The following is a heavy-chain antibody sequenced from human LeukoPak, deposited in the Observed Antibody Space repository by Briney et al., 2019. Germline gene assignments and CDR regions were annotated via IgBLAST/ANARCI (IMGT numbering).Heavy chain of an antibody. J-gene: IGHJ4*02. V-gene: IGHV1-2*02. Sequence: ASVKVSCKASGYTFTGYYMHWVRQAPGQGLEWMGWINPNSGDTKYAQKFQGKVTMTRDTSISTAYMELSRLRSDDTAVYYCATQRGSYLWGTDFDYWGQGTLVTVSS. D-gene: IGHD3-16*01. CDR3: ATQRGSYLWGTDFDY. CDR2: INPNSGDT. CDR1: GYTFTGYY.